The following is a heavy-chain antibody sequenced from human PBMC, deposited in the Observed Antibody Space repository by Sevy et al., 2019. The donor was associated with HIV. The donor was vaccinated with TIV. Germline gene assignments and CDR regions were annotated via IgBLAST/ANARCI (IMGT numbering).Heavy chain of an antibody. V-gene: IGHV4-39*01. CDR2: IYYSGST. Sequence: SETLSLTCTVSGGSISSSSYYWGWIRQPPGKGLEWIGSIYYSGSTYYNPSLKSRVTISVDTSKSQFSLKLSSVTAADTAVYYCARHKDPTVTMSIYYFDYWGQGTLVTVSS. CDR3: ARHKDPTVTMSIYYFDY. D-gene: IGHD4-17*01. CDR1: GGSISSSSYY. J-gene: IGHJ4*02.